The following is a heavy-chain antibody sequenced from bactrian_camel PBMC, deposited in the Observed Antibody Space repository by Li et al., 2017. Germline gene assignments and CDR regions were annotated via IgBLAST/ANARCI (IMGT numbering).Heavy chain of an antibody. CDR2: IHTGGASG. J-gene: IGHJ4*01. CDR1: GSSWGTFY. D-gene: IGHD3*01. V-gene: IGHV3S40*01. Sequence: DVQLVESGGGSVQVGGSLRLSCAASGSSWGTFYMAWFRQGPGTEREGVAAIHTGGASGFYGDFVKGRFTITRDSAKETIYLQMNSLRPEDTAMYYCAAVAEGRTVEGGVSLWTLFESGYWGQGTQVTVS. CDR3: AAVAEGRTVEGGVSLWTLFESGY.